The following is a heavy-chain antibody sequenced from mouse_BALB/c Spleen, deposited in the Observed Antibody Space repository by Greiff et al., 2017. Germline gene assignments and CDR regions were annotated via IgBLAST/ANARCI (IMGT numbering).Heavy chain of an antibody. CDR2: ILPGSGST. CDR1: GYTFSSYW. J-gene: IGHJ4*01. D-gene: IGHD1-1*01. CDR3: ARYYGRRAMDY. Sequence: QVHVKQSGAELMKPGASVKISCKATGYTFSSYWIEWVKQRPGHGLEWIGEILPGSGSTNYNEKFKGKATFTADTSSNTAYMQLSSLTSEDSAVYYCARYYGRRAMDYWGQGTSVTVSS. V-gene: IGHV1-9*01.